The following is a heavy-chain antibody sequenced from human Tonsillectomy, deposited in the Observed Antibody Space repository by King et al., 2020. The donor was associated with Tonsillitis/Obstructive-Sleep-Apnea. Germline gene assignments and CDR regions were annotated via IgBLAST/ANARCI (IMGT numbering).Heavy chain of an antibody. D-gene: IGHD5-18*01. J-gene: IGHJ3*02. CDR3: ARNIGWIQLWPDAFDI. CDR1: GGSISSGGYY. CDR2: IYYTGST. V-gene: IGHV4-39*01. Sequence: QLQESGPGLVKPSETLSLTCTVSGGSISSGGYYWGWIRQPPGKGLEWIGNIYYTGSTYYNPSLKSRVTISVDTSKNQFSLKLSSVTAADTAVYYCARNIGWIQLWPDAFDIWGQGTVVTVSS.